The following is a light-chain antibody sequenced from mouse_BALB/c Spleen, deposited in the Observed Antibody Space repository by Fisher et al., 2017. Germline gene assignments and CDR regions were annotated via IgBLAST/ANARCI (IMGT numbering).Light chain of an antibody. CDR3: QQWSSNPLT. CDR1: SSVSY. J-gene: IGKJ5*01. CDR2: DTS. Sequence: IVITQSPALMAASPGEKVTMTCSASSSVSYMYWYQQKPGSSPRLLIYDTSNLASGVPARFSGSGSGTSYSLTISSMEAEDAATYYCQQWSSNPLTFGAGTKLELK. V-gene: IGKV4-55*01.